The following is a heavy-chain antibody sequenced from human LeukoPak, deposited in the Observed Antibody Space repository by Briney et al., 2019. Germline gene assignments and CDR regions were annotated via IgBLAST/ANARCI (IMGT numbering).Heavy chain of an antibody. D-gene: IGHD2-15*01. CDR1: GFTFNRYN. CDR3: ARVLRYCSGGNCYSGGLGYMDV. V-gene: IGHV3-21*04. CDR2: ISTSSSYI. Sequence: PGGSLRLSCAASGFTFNRYNMNWVRRAPGKGLEWVSSISTSSSYIYYADSVRGRFTISRDNAKNSLYLQMNSLRAEDTAVYYCARVLRYCSGGNCYSGGLGYMDVWGKGTTVTISS. J-gene: IGHJ6*03.